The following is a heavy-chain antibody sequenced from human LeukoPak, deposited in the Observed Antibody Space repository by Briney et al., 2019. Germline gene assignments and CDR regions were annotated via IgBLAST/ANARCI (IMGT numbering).Heavy chain of an antibody. D-gene: IGHD6-13*01. J-gene: IGHJ4*02. CDR1: GGSISSYY. Sequence: PSETLSLTCTVSGGSISSYYWSWIRQPPGKGLEWIGHIYYSGSTNYNPSLKSRVTISVDTSKNQFSLKLSSVTAADTAVYYCARHVLQGGAAAGIVDYWGQRTLVTVSS. CDR2: IYYSGST. V-gene: IGHV4-59*08. CDR3: ARHVLQGGAAAGIVDY.